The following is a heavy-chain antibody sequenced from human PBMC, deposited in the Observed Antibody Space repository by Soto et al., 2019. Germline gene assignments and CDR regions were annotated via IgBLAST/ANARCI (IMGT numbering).Heavy chain of an antibody. V-gene: IGHV3-9*01. CDR2: ISWNSGSI. D-gene: IGHD2-15*01. CDR1: GFTFDDYA. J-gene: IGHJ6*02. CDR3: AKVISVAGWNYGMTS. Sequence: EVQLVESGGGLVQPGRSLRLSCAASGFTFDDYAMHWVRQAPGKGLEWVSGISWNSGSIGYADSVKGRFTISRDNAKNPLYRQRNSLRAGDTALYYCAKVISVAGWNYGMTSGAKGPRSPSP.